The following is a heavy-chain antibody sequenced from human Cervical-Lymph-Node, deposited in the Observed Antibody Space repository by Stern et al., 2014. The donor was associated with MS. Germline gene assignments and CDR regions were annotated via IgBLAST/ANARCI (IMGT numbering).Heavy chain of an antibody. Sequence: QVPLVGSRAEVKQPGASMKVTCKASENTFTGYYIHWVRQAPGQGLEWMGWINPNSGATNYAQRFQDRVSLTSDTSNTLAYMELDRLTSDDTAVYYCARISLGSGIDYWGQGSLVTVSS. CDR3: ARISLGSGIDY. J-gene: IGHJ4*02. D-gene: IGHD1-26*01. V-gene: IGHV1-2*02. CDR1: ENTFTGYY. CDR2: INPNSGAT.